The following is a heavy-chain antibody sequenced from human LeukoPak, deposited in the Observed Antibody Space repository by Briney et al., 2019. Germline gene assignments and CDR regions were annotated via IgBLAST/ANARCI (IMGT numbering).Heavy chain of an antibody. CDR3: ARPDYHSQTFDY. CDR1: GGSISSSSYY. D-gene: IGHD4/OR15-4a*01. Sequence: SETLSLTCTVSGGSISSSSYYWGWIRQPPGKGLEWIGSIYYSGSTYYNPSLKSRVTISVDTSKNQFSLKLSSVTAADTAVYYCARPDYHSQTFDYWGQGTLVTVSS. V-gene: IGHV4-39*01. CDR2: IYYSGST. J-gene: IGHJ4*02.